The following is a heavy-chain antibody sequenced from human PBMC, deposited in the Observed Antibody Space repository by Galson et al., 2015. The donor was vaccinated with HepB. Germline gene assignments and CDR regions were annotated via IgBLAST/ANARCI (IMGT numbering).Heavy chain of an antibody. V-gene: IGHV3-9*01. D-gene: IGHD3-22*01. CDR3: AKSPETSSGVDD. CDR2: ISWNSGRI. CDR1: GFPFGDYA. Sequence: SLRLSCAASGFPFGDYAMHWVRQGPGKGLEWVSGISWNSGRILYADSVKGRFTISRDNAKNYLYLQMNSLRTEDTALYYCAKSPETSSGVDDWGQGTLVTVSS. J-gene: IGHJ4*02.